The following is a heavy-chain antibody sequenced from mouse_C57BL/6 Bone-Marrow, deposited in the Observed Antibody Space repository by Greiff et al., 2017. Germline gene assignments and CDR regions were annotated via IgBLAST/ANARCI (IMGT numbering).Heavy chain of an antibody. CDR2: IHPNSGST. Sequence: QVQLQQPGAELVKPGASVKLSCKASGYTFTSYWMHWVKQRPGQGLEWIGMIHPNSGSTNYNEKFKSKATLTVDKSSSTAYMQLSSLTSEDSAVYYCATSKTGTGWFATGAKGLWSLSLQ. CDR3: ATSKTGTGWFAT. J-gene: IGHJ3*01. V-gene: IGHV1-64*01. D-gene: IGHD4-1*01. CDR1: GYTFTSYW.